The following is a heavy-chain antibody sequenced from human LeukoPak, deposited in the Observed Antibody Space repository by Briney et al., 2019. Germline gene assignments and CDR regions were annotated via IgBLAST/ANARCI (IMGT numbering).Heavy chain of an antibody. Sequence: ASVTVSCKASGYTFTSYGISWVRQAPGQGLEWMGWISAYNGNTNYAQKLQGRVTMTTDTSTSTAYMELRSLRSDDTAVYYCARRSGEGDYYYYYMDVWGKGTTVTVSS. CDR2: ISAYNGNT. D-gene: IGHD1-26*01. CDR1: GYTFTSYG. CDR3: ARRSGEGDYYYYYMDV. V-gene: IGHV1-18*01. J-gene: IGHJ6*03.